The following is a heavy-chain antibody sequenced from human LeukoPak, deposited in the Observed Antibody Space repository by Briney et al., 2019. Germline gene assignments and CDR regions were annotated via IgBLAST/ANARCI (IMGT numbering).Heavy chain of an antibody. CDR2: MNPNSGRT. CDR3: TKVRSGSSNWALRVFDY. V-gene: IGHV1-8*01. CDR1: GYTLTSCD. D-gene: IGHD6-13*01. Sequence: ASVKVSCKASGYTLTSCDINWVRQATGQGLEWMGWMNPNSGRTGYAQNFQGRITITRNTSISTAYMELSSLRSEDTAVYYCTKVRSGSSNWALRVFDYWGQGALVTVSS. J-gene: IGHJ4*02.